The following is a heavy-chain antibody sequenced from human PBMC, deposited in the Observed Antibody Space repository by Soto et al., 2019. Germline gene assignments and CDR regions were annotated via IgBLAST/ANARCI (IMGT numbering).Heavy chain of an antibody. D-gene: IGHD2-21*01. CDR1: GYSFTSYW. V-gene: IGHV5-51*01. CDR2: IYPGDSDT. CDR3: ASGPIGDYGMDV. J-gene: IGHJ6*02. Sequence: GEALKISWKGSGYSFTSYWIGWVRQMAGKGLEWGGIIYPGDSDTSSSPSFQGPVTISADKSLSTAYLQWSTLKASATALYSCASGPIGDYGMDVWGQGTTVTVSS.